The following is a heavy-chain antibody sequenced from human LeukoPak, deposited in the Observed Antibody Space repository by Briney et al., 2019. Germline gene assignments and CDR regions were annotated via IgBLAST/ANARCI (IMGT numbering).Heavy chain of an antibody. Sequence: GGSLRLSCAASGFTLSSYAMSWVRQAPGKGLEWVSAICASGGSTYYADSVKGRFTISRDTSKNTLYLQMNSLRAEDTAVYYCAKNYDYVWDPLGVWGQGTLVTVSS. J-gene: IGHJ4*02. CDR2: ICASGGST. CDR1: GFTLSSYA. V-gene: IGHV3-23*01. D-gene: IGHD3-16*01. CDR3: AKNYDYVWDPLGV.